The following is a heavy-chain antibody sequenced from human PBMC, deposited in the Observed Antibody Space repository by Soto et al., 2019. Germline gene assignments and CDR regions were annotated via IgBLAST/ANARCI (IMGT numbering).Heavy chain of an antibody. Sequence: HPGGSLRLSCAASGFTFGSYGMHWVRQAPGKGLEWVAVISYDGSKKYYGESVKGRFTISSDNSKNTLYLQMNSLRVEDTAVYYCEKAIENYSTGYYKPFYYFGVDVWGQGTTVTVSS. CDR1: GFTFGSYG. J-gene: IGHJ6*02. CDR2: ISYDGSKK. D-gene: IGHD3-22*01. CDR3: EKAIENYSTGYYKPFYYFGVDV. V-gene: IGHV3-30*18.